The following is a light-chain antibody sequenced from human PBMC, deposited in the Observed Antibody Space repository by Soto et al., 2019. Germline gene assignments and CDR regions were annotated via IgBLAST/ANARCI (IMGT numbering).Light chain of an antibody. J-gene: IGLJ1*01. CDR3: RTWDSSLSAAPYV. V-gene: IGLV1-51*02. CDR2: ENN. Sequence: QSVLTQPPSVSAAPGQKVTISCSGSSSNIGNNYVSWYQQLPGTAPKLLIYENNKRPSGIPDRFSGSKSGTSATLGITGLQTGDEADYYCRTWDSSLSAAPYVFGTGIKLTVL. CDR1: SSNIGNNY.